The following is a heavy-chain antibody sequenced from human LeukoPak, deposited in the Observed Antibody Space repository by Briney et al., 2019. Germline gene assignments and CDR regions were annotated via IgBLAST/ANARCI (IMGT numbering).Heavy chain of an antibody. D-gene: IGHD2-21*02. CDR3: AGVTAYYYYYGMDV. Sequence: PSETLSLTCTVSGGSISSYYWSWIRQPPGKGLEWIGYIYYSGSTNYNPSLKSRVTISVDTSKNQFSLKLSSVTAADTAVYYCAGVTAYYYYYGMDVWGQGTTVTVSS. CDR2: IYYSGST. J-gene: IGHJ6*02. V-gene: IGHV4-59*01. CDR1: GGSISSYY.